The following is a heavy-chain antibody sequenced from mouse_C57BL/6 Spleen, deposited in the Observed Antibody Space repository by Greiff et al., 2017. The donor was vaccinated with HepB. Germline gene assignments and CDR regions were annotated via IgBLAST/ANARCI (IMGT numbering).Heavy chain of an antibody. CDR3: ARGGNNGWYFDV. D-gene: IGHD2-1*01. CDR2: ISYDGSN. CDR1: GYSITSGYY. J-gene: IGHJ1*03. Sequence: VQLKESGPGLVKPSQSLSLTCSVTGYSITSGYYWNWIRQFPGNKLEWMGYISYDGSNNYNPSLKNRISITRDTSKNQFFLKLNSVTTEDTATYYCARGGNNGWYFDVWGTGTTVTVSS. V-gene: IGHV3-6*01.